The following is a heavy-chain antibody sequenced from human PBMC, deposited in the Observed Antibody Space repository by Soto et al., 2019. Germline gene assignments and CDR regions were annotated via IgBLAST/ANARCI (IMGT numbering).Heavy chain of an antibody. J-gene: IGHJ5*02. CDR1: GFTFSSYW. CDR3: ARDSGNPKGRFDP. V-gene: IGHV3-7*01. D-gene: IGHD3-10*01. CDR2: IKQDGSDK. Sequence: GGSLRFSCAASGFTFSSYWMSWVRQAPGKGLEWVANIKQDGSDKYYVDSVKGRFTISRDNTKNSLYLQMNSLRAEDTAVYYCARDSGNPKGRFDPWGQGTLVTVSS.